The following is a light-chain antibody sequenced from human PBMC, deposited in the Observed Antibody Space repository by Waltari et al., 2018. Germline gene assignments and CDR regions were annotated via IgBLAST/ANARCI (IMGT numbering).Light chain of an antibody. V-gene: IGLV2-14*03. CDR2: DVS. CDR3: SSYSSSSTHDV. CDR1: NSHVCRYHF. Sequence: HSAVTHPPCVSGSPGLYHPILCSRNNSHVCRYHFVLWYQKHPGKAPKLMIYDVSNRPSGVSNRFSGSKSGNTASLTISGLQAEDEADYHCSSYSSSSTHDVFGGGTRLTVL. J-gene: IGLJ2*01.